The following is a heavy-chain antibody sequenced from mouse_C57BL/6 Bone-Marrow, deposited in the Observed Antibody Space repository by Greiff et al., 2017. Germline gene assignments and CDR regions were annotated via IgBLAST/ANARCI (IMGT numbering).Heavy chain of an antibody. V-gene: IGHV1-62-2*01. J-gene: IGHJ4*01. CDR3: ARHEDPSNAYAMDY. CDR1: GYTFTEYT. CDR2: FYPGSGSI. Sequence: VQGVESGAELVKPGASVKMSCKASGYTFTEYTIHWVKQRSGQGLEWIGWFYPGSGSIKYNEKFKDKATLTADKSSSTVYMELSRLTSEDSAVYVCARHEDPSNAYAMDYWGQGTSVTVPS. D-gene: IGHD2-5*01.